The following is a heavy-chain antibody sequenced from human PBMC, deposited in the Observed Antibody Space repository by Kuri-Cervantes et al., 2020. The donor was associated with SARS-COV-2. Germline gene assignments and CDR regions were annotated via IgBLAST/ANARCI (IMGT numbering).Heavy chain of an antibody. CDR2: IYHSGTT. Sequence: SETLSLTCTVSGGSISSGGYCWSWIRQPPGKGLEWIGYIYHSGTTYYNPSLKSRVTISVDRSKNQFSLKLTTVTAADTAVYYCARHHSGGGFDWLLDYWGQGTLVTVSS. D-gene: IGHD3-9*01. CDR3: ARHHSGGGFDWLLDY. V-gene: IGHV4-30-2*01. CDR1: GGSISSGGYC. J-gene: IGHJ4*02.